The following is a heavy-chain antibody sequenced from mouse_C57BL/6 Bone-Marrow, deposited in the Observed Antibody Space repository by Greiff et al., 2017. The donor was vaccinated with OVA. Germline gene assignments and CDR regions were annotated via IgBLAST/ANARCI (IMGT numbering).Heavy chain of an antibody. CDR3: ARQDRTPPLYYGSSYLDC. D-gene: IGHD1-1*01. V-gene: IGHV5-12*01. Sequence: EVQLVESGGGLVQPGGSLKLSCAASGFTFSDYYMYWVRQTPEKRLEWVAYISNGGGSTYYPDTVKGRFTISRDNAKNTLYLQMSRLKSEDTAMYYCARQDRTPPLYYGSSYLDCWGQGTTLTVSS. CDR2: ISNGGGST. CDR1: GFTFSDYY. J-gene: IGHJ2*01.